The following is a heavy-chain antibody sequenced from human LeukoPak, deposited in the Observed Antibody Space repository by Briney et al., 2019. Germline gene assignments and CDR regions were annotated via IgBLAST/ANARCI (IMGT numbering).Heavy chain of an antibody. D-gene: IGHD6-13*01. CDR1: RFTFSDYS. Sequence: PGGSLRLSCAASRFTFSDYSMNWVRQAPGKGLQWVASISSGSVYIYYADSMKGRLTISRDNAKNSMYLQMYSLRAEDTAVYYCARGPKYISATGPYYFDYWGQGILVTVSS. V-gene: IGHV3-21*01. J-gene: IGHJ4*02. CDR3: ARGPKYISATGPYYFDY. CDR2: ISSGSVYI.